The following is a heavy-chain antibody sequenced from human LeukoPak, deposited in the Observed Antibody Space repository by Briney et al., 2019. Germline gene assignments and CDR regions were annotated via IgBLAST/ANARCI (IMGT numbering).Heavy chain of an antibody. J-gene: IGHJ4*02. V-gene: IGHV3-9*01. D-gene: IGHD6-13*01. CDR1: GFTFSSYA. CDR3: AKSPLTEQLASYYFDY. CDR2: ISWNSGSI. Sequence: GGSLRLSCAASGFTFSSYAMSWVRQAPGKGLEWVSGISWNSGSIGYAVSVKGRFTISRDNAKNSLYLQMNSLRAEDTALYYCAKSPLTEQLASYYFDYWGQGTLVTVSS.